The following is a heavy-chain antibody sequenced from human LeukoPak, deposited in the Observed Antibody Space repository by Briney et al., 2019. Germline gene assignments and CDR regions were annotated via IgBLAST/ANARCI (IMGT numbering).Heavy chain of an antibody. CDR3: ARRDHGDYGEEY. CDR2: MNPNSGNT. D-gene: IGHD4-17*01. V-gene: IGHV1-8*01. J-gene: IGHJ4*02. CDR1: GYTFTSYD. Sequence: ASVKVSCKASGYTFTSYDINWVRQATGQGLEWMGWMNPNSGNTGYAQKFQGRVTMTRNTSISTAYMELSSLRSEDTAVYYCARRDHGDYGEEYWGQGTLVTVSS.